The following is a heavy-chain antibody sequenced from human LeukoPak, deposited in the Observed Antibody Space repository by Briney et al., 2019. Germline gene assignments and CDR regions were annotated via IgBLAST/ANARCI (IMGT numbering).Heavy chain of an antibody. J-gene: IGHJ4*02. CDR1: GFTFRHYW. D-gene: IGHD5-18*01. V-gene: IGHV3-23*01. CDR2: ISGRGTDT. Sequence: GGSLRLSCAASGFTFRHYWMVWVRQAPGKGLQWVSTISGRGTDTYYADSVKGRFIISRDNSNSTLSLQMSSLRAEDTAVYYCAKGAFPTAMVTPYFDYWGQGALVTVSS. CDR3: AKGAFPTAMVTPYFDY.